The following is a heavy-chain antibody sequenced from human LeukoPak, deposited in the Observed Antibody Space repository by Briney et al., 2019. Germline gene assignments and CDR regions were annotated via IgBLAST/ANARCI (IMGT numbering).Heavy chain of an antibody. Sequence: ASVKVSCKASGGTFSRYPISWVRQAPGKGLEWMGGIIPIFGTANYAQKFQGRVTITTDESTSTAYMELSSLRSEDTAVYYCAGYSGEAFDIWGQGTMVTVSS. D-gene: IGHD1-26*01. CDR3: AGYSGEAFDI. CDR2: IIPIFGTA. V-gene: IGHV1-69*05. CDR1: GGTFSRYP. J-gene: IGHJ3*02.